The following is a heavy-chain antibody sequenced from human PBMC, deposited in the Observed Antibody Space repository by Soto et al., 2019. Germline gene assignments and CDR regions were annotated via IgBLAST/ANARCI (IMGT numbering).Heavy chain of an antibody. Sequence: QVQLVQSGAEVKKPGASVKVSCKASGYTFTSYDINWVRQATGQGLEWMGWMNPNSGNTGYAQKFQGRVTTPRNTSISTAYRDRRSLRSEDTAVYYWASTLYGDNVDYWGQGTLATVS. CDR1: GYTFTSYD. CDR2: MNPNSGNT. D-gene: IGHD4-17*01. J-gene: IGHJ4*02. V-gene: IGHV1-8*01. CDR3: ASTLYGDNVDY.